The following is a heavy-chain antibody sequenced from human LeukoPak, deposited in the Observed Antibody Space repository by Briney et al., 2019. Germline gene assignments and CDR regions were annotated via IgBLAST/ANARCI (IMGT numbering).Heavy chain of an antibody. V-gene: IGHV4-59*01. CDR3: ARAIGWDYYDSSGPNDAFDI. Sequence: PSETLSLTCTVSDGSISSYYWSWIRQPPGKGLEWIGYIYYSGSTNYNPSLKSRVTISVDTSKNQFSLKLSSVTAADTAVYYCARAIGWDYYDSSGPNDAFDIWGQGTMVTVSS. CDR1: DGSISSYY. J-gene: IGHJ3*02. CDR2: IYYSGST. D-gene: IGHD3-22*01.